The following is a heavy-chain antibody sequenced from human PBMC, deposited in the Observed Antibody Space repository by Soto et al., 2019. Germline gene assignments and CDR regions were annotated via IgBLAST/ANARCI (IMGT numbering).Heavy chain of an antibody. J-gene: IGHJ6*03. V-gene: IGHV1-69*02. CDR2: IIPILGIA. CDR1: GGTFSSYT. Sequence: SVKVSCKASGGTFSSYTISWVRRAPGQGLEWMGRIIPILGIANYAQKFQGRVTITADKSTSTAYMELSSLRSEDTAVYYCARVREIDYYYYMDVWGKGTTVTVSS. CDR3: ARVREIDYYYYMDV.